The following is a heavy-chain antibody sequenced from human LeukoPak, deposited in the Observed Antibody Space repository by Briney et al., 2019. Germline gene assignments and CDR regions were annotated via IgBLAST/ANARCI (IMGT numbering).Heavy chain of an antibody. V-gene: IGHV3-21*01. CDR1: GFTFSSYS. CDR2: ISSSSSYI. Sequence: PGGSLRLSCAASGFTFSSYSMNWVRQAPGKGLEWVSSISSSSSYIYYADSVKGRFTISRDNAKNSLYLQMNSLRAEDTAVYYCARERSIRQQLVRGELDYWGQGTLVTVSS. CDR3: ARERSIRQQLVRGELDY. J-gene: IGHJ4*02. D-gene: IGHD6-13*01.